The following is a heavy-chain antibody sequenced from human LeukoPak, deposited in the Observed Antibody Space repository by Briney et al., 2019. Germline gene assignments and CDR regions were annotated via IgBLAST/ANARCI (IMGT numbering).Heavy chain of an antibody. Sequence: GGSLRLSCAASGFTFSSYWMHWVRQAPGKGLVWVSRINSDGSSTSYADSVKGRFTISRDNAKNTLYLQMNSLRAEDTAVYYCATVRKVMYYYDSSGYYYFDYWGQGTLVTVSS. CDR1: GFTFSSYW. CDR3: ATVRKVMYYYDSSGYYYFDY. V-gene: IGHV3-74*01. CDR2: INSDGSST. D-gene: IGHD3-22*01. J-gene: IGHJ4*02.